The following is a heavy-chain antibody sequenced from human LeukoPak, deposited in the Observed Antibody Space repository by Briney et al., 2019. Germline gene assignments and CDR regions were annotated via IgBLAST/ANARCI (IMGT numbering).Heavy chain of an antibody. CDR3: ARDARYYYDSSGYSFDY. V-gene: IGHV1-18*01. CDR1: GYTFTSYG. D-gene: IGHD3-22*01. Sequence: ASVKVSCKASGYTFTSYGISWVRQAPGQGLEWMGWISAYNGNTNYAQKFQGRVTMTRDTSTSTVCMELSSLRSEDTAVYYCARDARYYYDSSGYSFDYWGQGTLVTVSS. J-gene: IGHJ4*02. CDR2: ISAYNGNT.